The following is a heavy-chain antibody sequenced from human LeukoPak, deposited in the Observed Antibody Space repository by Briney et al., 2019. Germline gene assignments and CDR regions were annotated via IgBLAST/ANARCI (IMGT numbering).Heavy chain of an antibody. CDR2: IYYSGST. D-gene: IGHD3-10*01. J-gene: IGHJ4*02. CDR3: ARGGSGSGRYFNVDFDC. V-gene: IGHV4-59*12. CDR1: GGSISSYY. Sequence: SETLSLTCTVSGGSISSYYWSWIRQTPGKALEWIGYIYYSGSTTYNPSLKSRVTISVDTSKNQFSLKLSSVTAADTAVYYCARGGSGSGRYFNVDFDCWGQGTLVTVSS.